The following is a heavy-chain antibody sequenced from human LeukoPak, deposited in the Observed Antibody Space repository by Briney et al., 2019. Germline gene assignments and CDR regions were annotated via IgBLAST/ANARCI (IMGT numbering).Heavy chain of an antibody. CDR3: ANDYGDLFDY. CDR2: ISYDGSNK. Sequence: PGGSLRLPCAASGFTFSSYGMHWVRQAPGKGLEWVAVISYDGSNKYYADSVKGRFTISRDNSKNTLYLQMNSLRGEDTAVYYCANDYGDLFDYWGQGTLVTVSS. CDR1: GFTFSSYG. J-gene: IGHJ4*02. D-gene: IGHD4-17*01. V-gene: IGHV3-30*18.